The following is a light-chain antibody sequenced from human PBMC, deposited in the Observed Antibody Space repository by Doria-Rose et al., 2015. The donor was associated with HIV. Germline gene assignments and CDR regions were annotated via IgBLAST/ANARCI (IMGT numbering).Light chain of an antibody. V-gene: IGKV1-33*01. J-gene: IGKJ2*01. CDR3: QHYDNLPYT. CDR1: PDIRKY. Sequence: DIRLTQSPSSLSASVGDRVSITCQASPDIRKYLNWYQQKPGKAPKLLIYDASNLETGVPSRFSGSGSGTDFTFTISSLQPEDIATYYCQHYDNLPYTFGQGTKLEI. CDR2: DAS.